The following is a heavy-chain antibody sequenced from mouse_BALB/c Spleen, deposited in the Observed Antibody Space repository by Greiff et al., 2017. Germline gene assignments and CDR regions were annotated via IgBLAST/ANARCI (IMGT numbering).Heavy chain of an antibody. CDR2: ISSGGST. V-gene: IGHV5-6-5*01. Sequence: EVQLVESGGGLVKPGGSLKLSCAASGFTFSSYAMSWVRQTPEKRLEWVASISSGGSTYYPDSVKGRFTISRDNARNILYLQMSSLRSEDTAMYYCAREPTERFAYWGQGTLVTVSA. CDR1: GFTFSSYA. CDR3: AREPTERFAY. J-gene: IGHJ3*01.